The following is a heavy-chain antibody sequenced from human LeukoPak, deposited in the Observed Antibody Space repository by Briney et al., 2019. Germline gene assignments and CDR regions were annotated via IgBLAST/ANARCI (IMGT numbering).Heavy chain of an antibody. Sequence: GGSLRLSCAASGFSFSSHGMHWVRQAPGKGLEWVAFIRYDGSNKYYADSVKGRFTISRDNSKNTLYLQMNSLRAEDTAVYYCAKDSGGSSAYIDYWGQGTLVTVSS. CDR2: IRYDGSNK. CDR1: GFSFSSHG. J-gene: IGHJ4*02. D-gene: IGHD6-6*01. CDR3: AKDSGGSSAYIDY. V-gene: IGHV3-30*02.